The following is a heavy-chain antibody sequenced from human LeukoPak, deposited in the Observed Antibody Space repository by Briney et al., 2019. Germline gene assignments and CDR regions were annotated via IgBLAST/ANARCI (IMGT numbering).Heavy chain of an antibody. J-gene: IGHJ4*02. CDR3: ARGADYGDFLDY. V-gene: IGHV3-30-3*01. CDR2: ISYDGSNK. Sequence: GGSLRLSCAASGFTFSSYAMHWVRQAPGKGLEGVAVISYDGSNKYYADSVKGRFTISRDNSKNTLYLQMNSLRAEDTAVYYCARGADYGDFLDYWGQGTLVTVSS. CDR1: GFTFSSYA. D-gene: IGHD4-17*01.